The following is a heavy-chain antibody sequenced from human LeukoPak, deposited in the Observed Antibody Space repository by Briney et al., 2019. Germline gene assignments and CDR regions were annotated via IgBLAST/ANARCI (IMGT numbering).Heavy chain of an antibody. Sequence: GGSLRLTCAAYGFTFSNAWMNWVRQAPGKGLDWLGRIKSKTDGGTTDYATPVKGRFTISRDDSKNTLYLQMNSLKTEDTAVYYCTTSYGEFAEYFQHWGQGTLVTVSS. CDR3: TTSYGEFAEYFQH. J-gene: IGHJ1*01. CDR1: GFTFSNAW. V-gene: IGHV3-15*07. CDR2: IKSKTDGGTT. D-gene: IGHD4-17*01.